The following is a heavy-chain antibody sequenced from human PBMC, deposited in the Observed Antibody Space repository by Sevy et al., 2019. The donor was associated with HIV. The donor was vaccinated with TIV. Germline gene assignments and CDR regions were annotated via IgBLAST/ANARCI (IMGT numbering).Heavy chain of an antibody. CDR1: QFNFDTYA. D-gene: IGHD3-10*01. J-gene: IGHJ4*02. V-gene: IGHV3-33*01. Sequence: GGSLRLSCVASQFNFDTYAIHWVRQAPGKGLEWVAMIWYDGSSKEYAESVKGRFAISGDNSQNPAFLQMNSLRAEDTGVYYCATNMVHEGAYDSYFNFWGQGSLVTVSS. CDR2: IWYDGSSK. CDR3: ATNMVHEGAYDSYFNF.